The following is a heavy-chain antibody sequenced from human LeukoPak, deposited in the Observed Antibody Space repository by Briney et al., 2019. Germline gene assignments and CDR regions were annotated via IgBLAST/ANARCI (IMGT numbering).Heavy chain of an antibody. CDR3: ARHFDVLTAYYSP. D-gene: IGHD3-9*01. CDR1: GVSISSSSYY. CDR2: IYYSGNT. J-gene: IGHJ5*02. Sequence: SETLSLTCAVSGVSISSSSYYWGWLRQTPGKGLEWIGSIYYSGNTYYNPSLKSRVTISVDTSKNQFSLKLTSVTAADTAVYYCARHFDVLTAYYSPWGQGTLVTVSS. V-gene: IGHV4-39*01.